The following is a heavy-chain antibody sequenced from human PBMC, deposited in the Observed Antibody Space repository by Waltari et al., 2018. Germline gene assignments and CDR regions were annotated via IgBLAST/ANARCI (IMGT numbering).Heavy chain of an antibody. D-gene: IGHD4-17*01. CDR3: ARATTTHYYYYGMDV. CDR2: IYTSGST. Sequence: QVQLQESGPGLVKPSQTLSLTCTVSGGPISSGSYYWSWIRQPAGKGLEWIGYIYTSGSTNYTPSLKSRVTISVDTSKNQFSLKLSSVTAADTAVYYCARATTTHYYYYGMDVWGQGTTVTVSS. J-gene: IGHJ6*02. CDR1: GGPISSGSYY. V-gene: IGHV4-61*09.